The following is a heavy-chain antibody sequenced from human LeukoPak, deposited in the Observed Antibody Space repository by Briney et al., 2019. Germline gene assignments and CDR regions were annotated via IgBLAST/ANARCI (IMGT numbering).Heavy chain of an antibody. J-gene: IGHJ5*02. CDR2: IYYSGST. CDR1: VGSISIYY. CDR3: ARDRGFWSGFHLNWFDP. Sequence: SETLSLTCTVSVGSISIYYWSWIRHPPGKGLEWSGYIYYSGSTNYDPSLKSRVTISVDTSKNQFSLKLSSVTAADTAVYYCARDRGFWSGFHLNWFDPWGQGTLVTVSS. V-gene: IGHV4-59*01. D-gene: IGHD3-3*01.